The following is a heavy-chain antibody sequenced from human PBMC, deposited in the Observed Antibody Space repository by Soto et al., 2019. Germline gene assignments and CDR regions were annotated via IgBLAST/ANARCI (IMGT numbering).Heavy chain of an antibody. CDR1: GFTFSSYS. CDR2: ISSSSSYI. CDR3: ASLLFCCDYTHDVFSF. D-gene: IGHD4-17*01. V-gene: IGHV3-21*01. Sequence: PGGSLRLSCAASGFTFSSYSMNWVRQAPGKGLEWVSSISSSSSYIYYADSVKGRFTISRDNAKNSLYLQMNSLRAEDTAVYYCASLLFCCDYTHDVFSFWGQGTLDTVSS. J-gene: IGHJ3*01.